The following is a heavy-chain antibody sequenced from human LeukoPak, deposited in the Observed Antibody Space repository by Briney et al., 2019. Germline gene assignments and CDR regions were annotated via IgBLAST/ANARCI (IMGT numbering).Heavy chain of an antibody. Sequence: SETLSLTCTVSGGSISSSSYYWGWIRQPPGKGLEWIGEINHSGSTNYNPSLKSRVTISVDTSKNQFSLKLGSVTAADTAVYYCARGGSWYFDLWGRGTLVTVSS. CDR1: GGSISSSSYY. V-gene: IGHV4-39*07. CDR3: ARGGSWYFDL. CDR2: INHSGST. J-gene: IGHJ2*01.